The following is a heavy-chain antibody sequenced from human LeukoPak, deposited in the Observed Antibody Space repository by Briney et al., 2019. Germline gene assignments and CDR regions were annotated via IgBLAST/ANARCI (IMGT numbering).Heavy chain of an antibody. J-gene: IGHJ5*02. CDR3: ARVVVVVAATLGWFDP. Sequence: SETLSLTCAVYGGSFSGYYWSWIRQPPGKGLEWIGEINHSGSTNYNPSLKSRVTISVDTSKNQVSLKLSSVTAADTAVYYCARVVVVVAATLGWFDPWGQGTLVTVSS. CDR2: INHSGST. V-gene: IGHV4-34*01. CDR1: GGSFSGYY. D-gene: IGHD2-15*01.